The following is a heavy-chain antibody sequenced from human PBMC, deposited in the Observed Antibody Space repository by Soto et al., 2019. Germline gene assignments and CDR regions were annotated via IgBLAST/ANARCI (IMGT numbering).Heavy chain of an antibody. CDR1: GCTFTGYY. Sequence: GASVRVSCKASGCTFTGYYMHWVRQAPGQGLEWMGWINPNSGGTNYAQKFQGWVTMTRDTSISTAYMELSRLRSDDTAVYYCARDSGQLRTLYYFDYWGQGTLVTVSS. CDR3: ARDSGQLRTLYYFDY. CDR2: INPNSGGT. V-gene: IGHV1-2*04. J-gene: IGHJ4*02. D-gene: IGHD6-6*01.